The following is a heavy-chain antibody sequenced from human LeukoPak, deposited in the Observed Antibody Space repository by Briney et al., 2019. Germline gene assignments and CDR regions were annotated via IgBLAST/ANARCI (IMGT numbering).Heavy chain of an antibody. Sequence: GGSLRLSCAASGFTFSTYAMHWVRQAPGKGLEWVAVISYDGNNKYYADSVKGRFTISRDNSKNTLYLQMNSLRAEDTAVYYCASSHSSGWYYFDYWGQGTLVTVSS. CDR2: ISYDGNNK. V-gene: IGHV3-30-3*01. D-gene: IGHD6-19*01. J-gene: IGHJ4*02. CDR3: ASSHSSGWYYFDY. CDR1: GFTFSTYA.